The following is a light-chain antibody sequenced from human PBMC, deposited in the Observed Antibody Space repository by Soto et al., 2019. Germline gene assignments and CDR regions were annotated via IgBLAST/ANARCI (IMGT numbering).Light chain of an antibody. CDR1: QSISSY. J-gene: IGKJ1*01. CDR3: QQSYSTPRT. Sequence: DIQMTQSPSYLSASVGDRVTITCRASQSISSYLNWYQQKPGTAPKLLIYAASSLQSGVPSRFSGSGSGTDFPLTISSLQPEDFATYYCQQSYSTPRTFGQGTKVEIK. V-gene: IGKV1-39*01. CDR2: AAS.